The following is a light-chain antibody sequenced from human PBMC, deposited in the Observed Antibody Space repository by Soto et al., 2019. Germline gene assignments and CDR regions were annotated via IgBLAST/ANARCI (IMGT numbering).Light chain of an antibody. Sequence: EIVMTQSPASLSVSPGDGATLSCRAGQTVASNLAWYQQKPGQGPRLLIHGASTRAAGVPARFSGSGSGTDFTLTISSLQSEDFAVYYCQQYHNWPPQYTFGQGTRLQIK. V-gene: IGKV3-15*01. CDR2: GAS. CDR1: QTVASN. J-gene: IGKJ2*01. CDR3: QQYHNWPPQYT.